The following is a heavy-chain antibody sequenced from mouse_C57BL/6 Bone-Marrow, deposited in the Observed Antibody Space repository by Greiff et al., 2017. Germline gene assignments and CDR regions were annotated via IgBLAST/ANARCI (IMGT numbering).Heavy chain of an antibody. J-gene: IGHJ1*03. CDR3: ARGGYYYGSSYGWYFDV. CDR2: IYPRSGNT. D-gene: IGHD1-1*01. CDR1: GYTFTSYG. Sequence: QVQLKESGAELARPGASVKLSCKASGYTFTSYGISWVKQRTGQSLEWIGEIYPRSGNTYYNEKFKGKATLTADKSSSTVYMELRSLPSEVSAVSFGARGGYYYGSSYGWYFDVWGTGTTVTVSS. V-gene: IGHV1-81*01.